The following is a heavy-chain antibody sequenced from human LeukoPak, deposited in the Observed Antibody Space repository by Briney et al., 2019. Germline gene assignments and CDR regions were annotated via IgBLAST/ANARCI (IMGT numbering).Heavy chain of an antibody. V-gene: IGHV3-66*02. CDR3: ARVLKKFMVYCSSTSCYKYYYYYMDV. J-gene: IGHJ6*03. Sequence: GGSLRLSCAASGFTVSSNYMSWVRQAPGKGLEWVSVIYSGGSTYYADSVKGRFTISRDNSKNTLYLQMNSLRAEDTAVYYCARVLKKFMVYCSSTSCYKYYYYYMDVWGKGTTVTVSS. CDR1: GFTVSSNY. CDR2: IYSGGST. D-gene: IGHD2-2*02.